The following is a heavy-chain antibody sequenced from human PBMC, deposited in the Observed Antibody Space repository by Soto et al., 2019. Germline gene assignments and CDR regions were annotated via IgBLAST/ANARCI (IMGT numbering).Heavy chain of an antibody. Sequence: WSLRLSCAASGFTFSNAWMSWVRQAPGKGLEWVGRIKSKTDGGTTDYAAPVKGRFTISRDDSKNTLYLQMNSLKTEDTAVYCCTTGGYSYGSYGYWGQGTLVTVSS. CDR3: TTGGYSYGSYGY. V-gene: IGHV3-15*01. D-gene: IGHD5-18*01. J-gene: IGHJ4*02. CDR2: IKSKTDGGTT. CDR1: GFTFSNAW.